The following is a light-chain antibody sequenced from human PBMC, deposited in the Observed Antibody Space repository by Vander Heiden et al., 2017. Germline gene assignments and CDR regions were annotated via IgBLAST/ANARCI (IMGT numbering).Light chain of an antibody. Sequence: EIVMTQSPATLSVSPGQRATLSCRASQTIRSNLAWYQQKPGQAPRLLIYGASTRATGITGRFSGSGSGTEFTLTISSLQSEDFAVYYCQQYHDWPLTFGGGTKVEIK. CDR3: QQYHDWPLT. V-gene: IGKV3-15*01. CDR1: QTIRSN. CDR2: GAS. J-gene: IGKJ4*01.